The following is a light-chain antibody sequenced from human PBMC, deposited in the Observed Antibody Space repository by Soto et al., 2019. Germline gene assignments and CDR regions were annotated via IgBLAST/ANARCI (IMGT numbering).Light chain of an antibody. CDR3: QQIYYDPPS. Sequence: ASQGISTYLVWYQQKTGKAPNLLIYAASTLQSGVPSRFTGSGSETEFSLTVSSLQPEDSATYYCQQIYYDPPSFGEGTKVDIK. CDR2: AAS. CDR1: QGISTY. J-gene: IGKJ1*01. V-gene: IGKV1-9*01.